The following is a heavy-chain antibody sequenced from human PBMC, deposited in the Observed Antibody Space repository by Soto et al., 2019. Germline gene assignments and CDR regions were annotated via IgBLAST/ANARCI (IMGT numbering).Heavy chain of an antibody. Sequence: QVQLVQSGAEVKKPGSSVKVSCKASAGTFRSYAFSWVRQAPGHGLEWMGRIIPMFATPKYAQKFQGRVTISADESTRTAYMELSSLRYEDTAVYYCARAAVVSGATYYYYAMDAWGHGTTVTVSS. CDR2: IIPMFATP. D-gene: IGHD2-2*01. V-gene: IGHV1-69*01. CDR3: ARAAVVSGATYYYYAMDA. J-gene: IGHJ6*02. CDR1: AGTFRSYA.